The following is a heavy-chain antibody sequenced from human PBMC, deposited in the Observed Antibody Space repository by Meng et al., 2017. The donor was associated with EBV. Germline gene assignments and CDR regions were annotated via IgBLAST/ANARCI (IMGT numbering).Heavy chain of an antibody. V-gene: IGHV3-30-3*01. D-gene: IGHD3/OR15-3a*01. J-gene: IGHJ4*02. CDR2: ISYDGSNE. Sequence: VPLGGSEGGVFHPGSSVSASCAASGFTFSGYAMHWVRQAPGKGLDWVAFISYDGSNEWYAGSVKGRFTISRDNSKNTLSLQMNSLRPEDTAIYYCARERTGYYAEYWGQGTLVTVSS. CDR3: ARERTGYYAEY. CDR1: GFTFSGYA.